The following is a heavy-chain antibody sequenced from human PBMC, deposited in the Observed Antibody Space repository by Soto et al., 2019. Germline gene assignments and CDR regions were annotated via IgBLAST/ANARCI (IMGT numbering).Heavy chain of an antibody. V-gene: IGHV4-39*01. J-gene: IGHJ6*02. CDR1: GGSISSSSYY. D-gene: IGHD6-19*01. CDR3: ASQAGFYYYYGMDV. Sequence: PSETLSLTCTVSGGSISSSSYYWGWIRQPPGKGLEWIGSIYYSGSTYYNPSLKSRVTISVDTSKNQFSLKLSTVTAAHTAVYYGASQAGFYYYYGMDVWAQGTRVTVSS. CDR2: IYYSGST.